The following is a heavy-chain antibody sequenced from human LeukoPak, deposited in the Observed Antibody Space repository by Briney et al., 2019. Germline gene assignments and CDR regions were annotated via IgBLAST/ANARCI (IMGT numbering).Heavy chain of an antibody. CDR3: ARSYYGSGSQHWASFDY. D-gene: IGHD3-10*01. V-gene: IGHV3-33*01. Sequence: GGSLRLSCAASGFTFSSYGMHWVRQAPGKGLEGVAVIWYDGSNKYYADSVKGRFTISRDNSKNTLYLQMNSLRAEDTAVYSCARSYYGSGSQHWASFDYWGQGTLVTVSS. CDR2: IWYDGSNK. J-gene: IGHJ4*02. CDR1: GFTFSSYG.